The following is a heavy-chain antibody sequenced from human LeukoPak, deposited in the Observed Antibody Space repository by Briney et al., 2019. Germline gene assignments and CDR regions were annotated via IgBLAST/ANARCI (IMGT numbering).Heavy chain of an antibody. CDR1: GGSISSSNW. J-gene: IGHJ4*02. D-gene: IGHD5-24*01. V-gene: IGHV4-4*02. Sequence: DPSGTLSLTCAVSGGSISSSNWWSWVRQPPGKGLEWIGEIYHSGSTNYNPSLKSRVTISVDKSKNQFSLKLSSVTAADTAVYYCARGRRDGYTDQTEFDYWGQGTLVTVSS. CDR2: IYHSGST. CDR3: ARGRRDGYTDQTEFDY.